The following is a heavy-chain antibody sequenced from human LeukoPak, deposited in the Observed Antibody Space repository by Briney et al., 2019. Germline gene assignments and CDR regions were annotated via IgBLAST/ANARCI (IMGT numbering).Heavy chain of an antibody. CDR3: ARRSFITIFGVVTPTYFDY. CDR1: GYIFTSYW. V-gene: IGHV5-51*01. D-gene: IGHD3-3*01. CDR2: IYPGDSDT. Sequence: GESLKISCKGSGYIFTSYWIGWVRQMPGKGLEWMGIIYPGDSDTRYSPSFQGQVTISADKSISTAYLQWSSLKASDTAMYYCARRSFITIFGVVTPTYFDYWGQGTLVTVSS. J-gene: IGHJ4*02.